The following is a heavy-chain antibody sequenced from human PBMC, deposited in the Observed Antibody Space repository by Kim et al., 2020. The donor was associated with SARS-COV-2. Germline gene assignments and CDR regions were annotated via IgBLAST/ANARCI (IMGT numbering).Heavy chain of an antibody. D-gene: IGHD6-19*01. V-gene: IGHV3-21*01. CDR2: ISSSSSYI. Sequence: GGSLRLSCAASGFTFSSYSMNWVRQAPGKGLEWVSSISSSSSYIYYADSVKGRFTISRDNAKNSLYLQMNSLRAEDTAVYYCARDSMASSGWYFATGQKIGGGWFDPWGQGTLVTVSS. CDR1: GFTFSSYS. CDR3: ARDSMASSGWYFATGQKIGGGWFDP. J-gene: IGHJ5*02.